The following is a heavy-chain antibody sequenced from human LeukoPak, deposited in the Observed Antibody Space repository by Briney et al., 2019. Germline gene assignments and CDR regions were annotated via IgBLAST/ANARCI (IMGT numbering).Heavy chain of an antibody. J-gene: IGHJ4*02. CDR3: AREGPDY. CDR1: GFIFSNYW. Sequence: GGSLRLSCAASGFIFSNYWMHWVRQAPGEGLEWVSGINEEGSDTKYADSVRGQFTISRDNAKNTLSLQMNSLRADDTAVYYCAREGPDYWGQGTLVTVSS. CDR2: INEEGSDT. V-gene: IGHV3-74*01.